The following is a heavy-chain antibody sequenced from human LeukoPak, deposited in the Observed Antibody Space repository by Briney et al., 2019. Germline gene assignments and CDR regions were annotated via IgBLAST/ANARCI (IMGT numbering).Heavy chain of an antibody. J-gene: IGHJ4*02. Sequence: GGSLRLSCAASGFTFSNYWMHWVRQGPGKGLVWVSHINTDGSITNYADSVKGRFTISRDNAKNTLYLQMNSLGVDDTAIYYCASQVALGYWGQGILVTVSS. D-gene: IGHD2-15*01. CDR3: ASQVALGY. CDR1: GFTFSNYW. V-gene: IGHV3-74*01. CDR2: INTDGSIT.